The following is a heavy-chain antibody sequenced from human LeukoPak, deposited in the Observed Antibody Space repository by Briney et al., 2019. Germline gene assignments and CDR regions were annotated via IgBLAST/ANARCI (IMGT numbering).Heavy chain of an antibody. Sequence: SETLSLTCAVHGGPLSDDYLNWIRQPPGKGLEWIGHIHQGGITNYNPSLKTRVTISVDMSRSGFSLRLTSVTAADTAVYYCARAISGFYVWWGQGTLVTVSS. CDR3: ARAISGFYVW. J-gene: IGHJ4*02. CDR2: IHQGGIT. D-gene: IGHD3-16*01. CDR1: GGPLSDDY. V-gene: IGHV4-34*01.